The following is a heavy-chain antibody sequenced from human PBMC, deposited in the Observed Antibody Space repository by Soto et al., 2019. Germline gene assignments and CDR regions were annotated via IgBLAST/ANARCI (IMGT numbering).Heavy chain of an antibody. V-gene: IGHV4-31*03. J-gene: IGHJ3*01. D-gene: IGHD3-22*01. CDR3: AREGGSYDSGGFLIRGAFDV. Sequence: QVQLQQSGPGLVKPSQTLSLTCTVSGGSISSGDYYWNWIRQHPEKGLEWFGSIHHRGNTYYSPSLESRISISIDTSKNQFSLRLSSVTAADTAVYYCAREGGSYDSGGFLIRGAFDVWGQGTTVTVSP. CDR2: IHHRGNT. CDR1: GGSISSGDYY.